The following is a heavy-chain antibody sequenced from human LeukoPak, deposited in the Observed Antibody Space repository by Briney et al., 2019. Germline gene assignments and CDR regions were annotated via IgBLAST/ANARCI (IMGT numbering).Heavy chain of an antibody. D-gene: IGHD6-19*01. Sequence: PGGSLRLSCAASGFTFSNAWMSWVRQAPGKGLEWVGRIKSKTDGGTTDYAAPVKGRFTISRDDSKNTMYLQMNSLKTEDTAVYYCTTEQWLVGLYFDYWGQGTLVTVSS. V-gene: IGHV3-15*01. CDR2: IKSKTDGGTT. CDR3: TTEQWLVGLYFDY. J-gene: IGHJ4*02. CDR1: GFTFSNAW.